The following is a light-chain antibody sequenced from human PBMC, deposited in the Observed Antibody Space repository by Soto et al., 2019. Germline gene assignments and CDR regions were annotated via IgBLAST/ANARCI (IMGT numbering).Light chain of an antibody. Sequence: EIVVTQSPGTLSLSPGERATLSCRASQSVSSDYLAWYQQKPGQAPRLLVYGASSRATGIPDRFSGSGSGTDVNLTLSRLEPEDVAVYYCQQYGTSPLTFGGGTKVEIK. CDR2: GAS. V-gene: IGKV3-20*01. J-gene: IGKJ4*01. CDR1: QSVSSDY. CDR3: QQYGTSPLT.